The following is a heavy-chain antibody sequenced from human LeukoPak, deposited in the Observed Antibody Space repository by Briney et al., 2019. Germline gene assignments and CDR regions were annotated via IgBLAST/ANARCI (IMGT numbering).Heavy chain of an antibody. Sequence: SETQSLNCTLYGGSFGDYQERLVQPPPGEGLGGIGGVVHRGSTNYNPALKSRANLSVDTPKDQFSLKLNSVSAADTAVYYCVRGVESGYSGYDYGYFDYWGQGTLVTVSS. D-gene: IGHD5-12*01. J-gene: IGHJ4*02. CDR2: VVHRGST. V-gene: IGHV4-34*12. CDR1: GGSFGDYQ. CDR3: VRGVESGYSGYDYGYFDY.